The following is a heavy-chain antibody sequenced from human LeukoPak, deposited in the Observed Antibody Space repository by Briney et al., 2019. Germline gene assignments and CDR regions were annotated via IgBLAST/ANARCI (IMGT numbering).Heavy chain of an antibody. CDR2: IYPGDSDT. V-gene: IGHV5-51*01. CDR1: GYSFTSYW. J-gene: IGHJ5*02. D-gene: IGHD3-10*01. CDR3: ARQPSGSGSYYRFDP. Sequence: GESLKISCKGSGYSFTSYWIGWVRQMPGKGLEWMGIIYPGDSDTRYSPSFQGQVTISADKSISTAYLQWSSLKASDTAVYYCARQPSGSGSYYRFDPWGQGTLVTVSS.